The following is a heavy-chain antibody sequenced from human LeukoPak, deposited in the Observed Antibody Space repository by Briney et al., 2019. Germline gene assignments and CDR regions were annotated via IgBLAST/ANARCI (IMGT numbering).Heavy chain of an antibody. J-gene: IGHJ5*02. CDR2: ISYDGSNK. CDR3: AKVPDWFDP. D-gene: IGHD1-1*01. Sequence: GRSLRLSCAASGFTFSSYAMHWVRQAPGKGLEWVAVISYDGSNKYYADSVKGRFTISRDNSKNTLYLQMNSLRAEDTAVYYCAKVPDWFDPWGQGTLVTVSS. CDR1: GFTFSSYA. V-gene: IGHV3-30*07.